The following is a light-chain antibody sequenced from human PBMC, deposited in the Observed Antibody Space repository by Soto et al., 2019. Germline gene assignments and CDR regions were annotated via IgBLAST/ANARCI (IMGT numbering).Light chain of an antibody. CDR3: CSSAGSYSYV. CDR2: DVS. Sequence: QSALTQPRSVSGSPGQSVTISCTGTSSDVGGYNYVSWYQQHPGKARKLMIYDVSKRPSGVPDRFSGSKSGNTASLAISGLQAEDEADYYCCSSAGSYSYVFGTGTKLTVL. J-gene: IGLJ1*01. V-gene: IGLV2-11*01. CDR1: SSDVGGYNY.